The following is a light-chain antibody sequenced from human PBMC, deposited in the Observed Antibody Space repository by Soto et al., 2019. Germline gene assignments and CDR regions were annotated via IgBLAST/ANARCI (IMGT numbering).Light chain of an antibody. CDR1: QSISIW. Sequence: DIQMTQSPSTLSASVGDRVTITCRASQSISIWLAWYQQKPGKAHKLLIYKASSLESGVPSRFSGSGSGTEFTLTISSLQPDDVATYYCQQYNSYWTFGQGTKVEIK. CDR3: QQYNSYWT. J-gene: IGKJ1*01. CDR2: KAS. V-gene: IGKV1-5*03.